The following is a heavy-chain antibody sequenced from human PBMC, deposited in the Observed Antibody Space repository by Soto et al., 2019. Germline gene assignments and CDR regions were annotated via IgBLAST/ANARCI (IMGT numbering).Heavy chain of an antibody. Sequence: SETLSLTCTVSGGSISSSSYYWGWIRQPPGKGLEWIGSIYYSGSTYYNPSLKSRVTISVDTSKNQFSLKLSSVTAADTAVYYCARDTAMAIYYYYGMDVWGQGTTVTVS. CDR3: ARDTAMAIYYYYGMDV. J-gene: IGHJ6*02. V-gene: IGHV4-39*01. D-gene: IGHD5-18*01. CDR1: GGSISSSSYY. CDR2: IYYSGST.